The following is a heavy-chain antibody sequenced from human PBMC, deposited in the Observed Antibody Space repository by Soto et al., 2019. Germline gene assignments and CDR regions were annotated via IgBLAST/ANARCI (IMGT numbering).Heavy chain of an antibody. J-gene: IGHJ4*02. D-gene: IGHD3-22*01. CDR2: IVVGSGNT. Sequence: SVKVSCKASGFTFTSSAVRWVRQARGQRLEWIGWIVVGSGNTNYAQKFQERVTITRDMSTSTAYMELSSLRSEDTAVYYCAAVIRDSSGYSTPTFDYWGQGTQVTVSS. V-gene: IGHV1-58*01. CDR1: GFTFTSSA. CDR3: AAVIRDSSGYSTPTFDY.